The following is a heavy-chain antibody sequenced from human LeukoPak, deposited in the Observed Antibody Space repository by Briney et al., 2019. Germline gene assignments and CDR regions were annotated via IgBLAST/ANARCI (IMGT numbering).Heavy chain of an antibody. CDR1: GFTVSSYW. CDR3: ASPGQRLETPFDY. J-gene: IGHJ4*02. Sequence: GGSLRLSCAASGFTVSSYWMSWVRQAPGKGLEWVAIIKQDGSEKYYVDSVKGRFTISRDNAKNSLYLQMNSLRAEDTAVYYFASPGQRLETPFDYWGQGTLVTVSP. CDR2: IKQDGSEK. D-gene: IGHD6-25*01. V-gene: IGHV3-7*01.